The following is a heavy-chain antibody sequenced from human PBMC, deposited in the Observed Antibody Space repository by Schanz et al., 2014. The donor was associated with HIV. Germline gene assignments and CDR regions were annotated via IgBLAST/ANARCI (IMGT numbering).Heavy chain of an antibody. D-gene: IGHD6-19*01. CDR2: INPIGGST. CDR1: GFTLTSHY. J-gene: IGHJ4*02. V-gene: IGHV1-46*01. Sequence: QVQMVQSAAEVKKPGASVKLSCKASGFTLTSHYIHWVRQAPGQGFEWMAIINPIGGSTSYAQRVQGRVTMTRDTSTSTVYMELSSLRSEDTAVYYCARAPYTSGWYGVDYWGQGTLVTVSS. CDR3: ARAPYTSGWYGVDY.